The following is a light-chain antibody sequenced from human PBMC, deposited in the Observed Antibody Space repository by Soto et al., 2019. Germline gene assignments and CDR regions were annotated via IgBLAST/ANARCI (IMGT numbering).Light chain of an antibody. V-gene: IGLV2-14*01. CDR2: DVS. J-gene: IGLJ1*01. CDR3: SSFTSSSNYV. CDR1: SSDIGAYNY. Sequence: QSVLTQPASVSGSPGQSIAISCTGTSSDIGAYNYVSWYQQYPGKAPKLMIYDVSNRPSGVSDRFSGSKSGITASLTISGLQAEDEAEYYCSSFTSSSNYVFGTGTKLTVL.